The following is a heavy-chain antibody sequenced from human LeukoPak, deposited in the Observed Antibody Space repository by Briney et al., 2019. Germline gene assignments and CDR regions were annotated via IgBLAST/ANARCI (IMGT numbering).Heavy chain of an antibody. V-gene: IGHV3-7*04. CDR3: TRVGYIDGGIDY. CDR2: IKQDGSKK. CDR1: GFPFSSYW. Sequence: WGSLRLSCVASGFPFSSYWMTWVRQAPGKGLEWVANIKQDGSKKSYVDSVKGRFTISRDNAKNSLYLQMNSLRAEDTAIYYCTRVGYIDGGIDYWGQGTLVTVSS. J-gene: IGHJ4*02. D-gene: IGHD5-24*01.